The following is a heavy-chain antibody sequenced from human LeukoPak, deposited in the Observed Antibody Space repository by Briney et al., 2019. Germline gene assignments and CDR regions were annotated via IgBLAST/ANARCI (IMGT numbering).Heavy chain of an antibody. Sequence: SETLSLTCAVHGGSFSGYYWSWIRQPPGKGLEWIGEINHSGSTNYNPSLKSRVTISVDTSKNQFSLKLSSVTAADTAVYYCAREGLRLGELSLLYFDYWGQGTLVTVSS. CDR2: INHSGST. V-gene: IGHV4-34*01. J-gene: IGHJ4*02. CDR3: AREGLRLGELSLLYFDY. D-gene: IGHD3-16*02. CDR1: GGSFSGYY.